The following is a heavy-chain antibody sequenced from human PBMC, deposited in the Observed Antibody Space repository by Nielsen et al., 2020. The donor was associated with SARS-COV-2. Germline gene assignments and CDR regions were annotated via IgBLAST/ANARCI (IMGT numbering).Heavy chain of an antibody. CDR2: ISWNSGSI. CDR1: GFTFDDYA. CDR3: AKDMRFYGMDV. J-gene: IGHJ6*02. D-gene: IGHD3-3*01. V-gene: IGHV3-9*01. Sequence: SLKISCAASGFTFDDYAMRWVRQAPGKGLEWVSGISWNSGSIGYADSVKGRFTISRDNAKNSLYLQMNSLRAEDTALYYCAKDMRFYGMDVWGQGTTVTVSS.